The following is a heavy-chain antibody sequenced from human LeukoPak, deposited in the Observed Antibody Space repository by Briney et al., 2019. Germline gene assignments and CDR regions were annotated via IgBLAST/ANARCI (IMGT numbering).Heavy chain of an antibody. CDR2: IFYSGST. V-gene: IGHV4-39*07. CDR3: ARGGRGYYDSSDY. J-gene: IGHJ4*02. CDR1: GGSISTSNYY. Sequence: SETLSLTCTVSGGSISTSNYYWGWIRQPPGKGLEWIGNIFYSGSTYYSPSLRSRVTISLDTSRNQFSLKLNSVTAADTAVYYCARGGRGYYDSSDYWGQGTLVTVSS. D-gene: IGHD3-22*01.